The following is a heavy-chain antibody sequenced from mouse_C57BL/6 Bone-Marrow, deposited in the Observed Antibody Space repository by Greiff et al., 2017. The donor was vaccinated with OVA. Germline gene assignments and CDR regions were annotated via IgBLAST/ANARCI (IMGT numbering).Heavy chain of an antibody. V-gene: IGHV2-4*01. D-gene: IGHD4-1*01. CDR2: IWSGGGT. Sequence: VKLVESGPGLVQPSQSLSITCTVSGFSLTSYGVHWVRQPPGQGLEWLGVIWSGGGTDYNAAFISRLGLSKDNSKSQVFLKMNSLQADDTAIYYCAKNGLGTWAWFAYWGQGTLVTVSA. CDR3: AKNGLGTWAWFAY. J-gene: IGHJ3*01. CDR1: GFSLTSYG.